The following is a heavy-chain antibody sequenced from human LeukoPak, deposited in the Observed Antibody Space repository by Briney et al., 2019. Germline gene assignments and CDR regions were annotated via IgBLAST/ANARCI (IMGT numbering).Heavy chain of an antibody. CDR3: ATVGAFY. V-gene: IGHV3-48*01. CDR2: ISGSSSTI. Sequence: GGSLRLSCAVSGFTFSDYSMYWVRQAPGKGLEWVSYISGSSSTIYYTGFVKGRFTISRDNAKNSLYLQMNSLRAEDTAVYYCATVGAFYWGQGTLVTVSS. CDR1: GFTFSDYS. J-gene: IGHJ4*02. D-gene: IGHD1-26*01.